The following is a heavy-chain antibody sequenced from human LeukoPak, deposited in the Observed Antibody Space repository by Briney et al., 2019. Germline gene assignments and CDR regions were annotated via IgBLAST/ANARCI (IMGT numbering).Heavy chain of an antibody. D-gene: IGHD2-15*01. V-gene: IGHV4-34*01. CDR3: ARGPTRDIVVVVAATKYYFDY. CDR2: INHSGST. Sequence: SETLSLTCAVYGGSFSGYYWSWVRQPPGKGLEWIGEINHSGSTNYNPSLKSRVTISVDTSKNQFSLKLSSVTAADTAVYYCARGPTRDIVVVVAATKYYFDYWGQGTLVTVSS. J-gene: IGHJ4*02. CDR1: GGSFSGYY.